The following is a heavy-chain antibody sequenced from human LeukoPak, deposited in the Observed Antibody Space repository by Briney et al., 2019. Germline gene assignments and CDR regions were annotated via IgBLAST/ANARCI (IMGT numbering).Heavy chain of an antibody. D-gene: IGHD3-3*01. CDR1: GYTFTSYY. CDR3: ARGREPYYDFWSGYYYNWFDP. CDR2: INPSGGST. Sequence: ASVKVSCKASGYTFTSYYMHWVRQAPGQGLEWMGIINPSGGSTSYARKFQGRVTMTRDTSTSTVYMELSSLRSEDTAVYYCARGREPYYDFWSGYYYNWFDPWGQGTLVTVSS. J-gene: IGHJ5*02. V-gene: IGHV1-46*01.